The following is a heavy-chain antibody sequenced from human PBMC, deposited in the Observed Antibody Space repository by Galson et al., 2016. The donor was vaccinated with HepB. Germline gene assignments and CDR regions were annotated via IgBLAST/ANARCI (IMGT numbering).Heavy chain of an antibody. CDR1: GGSISSYS. CDR3: ARVTRIAATGTGFDY. CDR2: VYYSGST. V-gene: IGHV4-59*01. D-gene: IGHD6-13*01. Sequence: SETLSLTCTVSGGSISSYSWSWIRQPPGEGLEWIGYVYYSGSTDYNPSLKSRVSISVDTSKNQFSLKLSSVTAADTAMYYCARVTRIAATGTGFDYWGQGTLVTVSS. J-gene: IGHJ4*02.